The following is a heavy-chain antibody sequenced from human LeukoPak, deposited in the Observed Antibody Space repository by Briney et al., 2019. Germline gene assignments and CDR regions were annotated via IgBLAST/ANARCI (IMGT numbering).Heavy chain of an antibody. V-gene: IGHV4-61*02. Sequence: SETLSLTCTVSGGSISSGNYYWSWIRQPAGKGLEWIGRIYTSGSTNYNPSLKSRVTMSVDTSKNQFSLKLSSVTAADTAVYYCARDAYNWTFGRAFDIWGQGTMVTVSS. CDR3: ARDAYNWTFGRAFDI. CDR1: GGSISSGNYY. CDR2: IYTSGST. D-gene: IGHD1-20*01. J-gene: IGHJ3*02.